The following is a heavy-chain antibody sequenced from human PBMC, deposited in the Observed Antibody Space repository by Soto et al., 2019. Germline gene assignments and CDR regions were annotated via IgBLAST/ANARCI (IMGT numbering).Heavy chain of an antibody. Sequence: PGRSLRLSCAASVFTLTRYRMHLVRQAPGKRLEWVSSISSTTNYIYYGDSMKGRFTISRDHAKNSLYLEMNSLRAEDTAVYYCAREYGDLTSHLAFWEQGTLVTVSS. CDR1: VFTLTRYR. J-gene: IGHJ4*02. CDR3: AREYGDLTSHLAF. CDR2: ISSTTNYI. V-gene: IGHV3-21*06. D-gene: IGHD4-17*01.